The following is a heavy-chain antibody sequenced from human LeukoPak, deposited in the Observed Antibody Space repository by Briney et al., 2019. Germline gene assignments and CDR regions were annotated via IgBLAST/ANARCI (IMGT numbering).Heavy chain of an antibody. CDR3: ARAGHSRGWHFSQDC. J-gene: IGHJ4*02. D-gene: IGHD6-19*01. CDR2: IKEDGSEK. V-gene: IGHV3-7*04. CDR1: GFTFSNYW. Sequence: GGSLRLSCAASGFTFSNYWMSWVRQAPGKGLEWVANIKEDGSEKNYVDSVKGRFTISRDNAKDSLHLQMSSLRAEDTAVYYCARAGHSRGWHFSQDCWGQGVLVTVSS.